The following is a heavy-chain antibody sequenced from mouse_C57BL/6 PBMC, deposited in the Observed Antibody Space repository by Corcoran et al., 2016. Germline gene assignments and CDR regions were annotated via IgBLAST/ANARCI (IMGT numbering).Heavy chain of an antibody. J-gene: IGHJ3*01. Sequence: EVQLQQSGPELVKPGASVKISCKASGYTFTDYYMNWVKQSHGKSLEWIGDINPNNGGTSYNQKFKGKATLTVDKSSSTAYMELRSLTSEDSAVYYCASRSNYAWFAYWGQGTLVTVSA. CDR3: ASRSNYAWFAY. V-gene: IGHV1-26*01. CDR1: GYTFTDYY. D-gene: IGHD2-5*01. CDR2: INPNNGGT.